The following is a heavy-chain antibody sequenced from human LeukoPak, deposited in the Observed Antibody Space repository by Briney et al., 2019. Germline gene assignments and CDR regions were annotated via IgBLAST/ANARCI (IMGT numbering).Heavy chain of an antibody. CDR2: INHSGST. J-gene: IGHJ4*02. V-gene: IGHV4-34*01. CDR1: GGSFSGYY. Sequence: SETLSLTCAVYGGSFSGYYWSWIRQPPGKGLEWIGEINHSGSTNYNPSLKSRVTISVDTSKNQFSLKLSFVTAADTAVYYCARARGYSYGIFDYWGQGTLVTVSS. D-gene: IGHD5-18*01. CDR3: ARARGYSYGIFDY.